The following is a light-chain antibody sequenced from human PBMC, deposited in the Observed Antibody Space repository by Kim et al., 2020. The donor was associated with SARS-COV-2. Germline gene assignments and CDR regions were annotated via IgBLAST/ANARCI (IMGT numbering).Light chain of an antibody. Sequence: LSPGEGATRSCRASQSIYSGDLIWYQQRPGQPPGLLICDASSRATGIPDRFRGSGSGTDFTLTISGLEPEDFAVYYCLHYGSSPTFGQGTRLEIK. CDR3: LHYGSSPT. V-gene: IGKV3-20*01. CDR1: QSIYSGD. CDR2: DAS. J-gene: IGKJ5*01.